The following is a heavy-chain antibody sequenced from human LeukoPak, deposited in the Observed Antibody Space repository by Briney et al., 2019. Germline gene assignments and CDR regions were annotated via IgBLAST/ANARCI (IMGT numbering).Heavy chain of an antibody. CDR1: GGSISSGGYS. D-gene: IGHD3-22*01. V-gene: IGHV4-30-2*01. CDR2: IYHSGST. CDR3: ARGSGASYFGMIDPADY. J-gene: IGHJ4*02. Sequence: SQTLSLTCAVSGGSISSGGYSWSWIRQPPGKGLEWIGYIYHSGSTYYNPSLKSRVTISVDRSKNQFSLKLSSVTAADTAVYYCARGSGASYFGMIDPADYWGQGTLVTVSS.